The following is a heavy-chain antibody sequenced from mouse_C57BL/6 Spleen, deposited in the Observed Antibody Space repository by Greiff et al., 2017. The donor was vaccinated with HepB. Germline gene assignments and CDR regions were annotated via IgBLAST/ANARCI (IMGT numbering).Heavy chain of an antibody. D-gene: IGHD1-1*01. Sequence: EVQGVESGGGLVKPGGSLKLSCAASGFTFSSYAMSWVRQTPEKRLEWVATISDGGSYTYYPDNVKGRFTISRDNAKNNLYLQMSHLKSEDTAMYYCARDPTVVANEGFAYWGQGTLVTVSA. CDR3: ARDPTVVANEGFAY. CDR2: ISDGGSYT. J-gene: IGHJ3*01. V-gene: IGHV5-4*01. CDR1: GFTFSSYA.